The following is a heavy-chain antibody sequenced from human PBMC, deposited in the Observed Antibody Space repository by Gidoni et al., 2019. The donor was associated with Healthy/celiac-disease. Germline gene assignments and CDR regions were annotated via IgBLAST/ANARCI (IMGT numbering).Heavy chain of an antibody. CDR2: IIPIFGTS. J-gene: IGHJ6*02. CDR1: VATFSSYA. D-gene: IGHD3-22*01. V-gene: IGHV1-69*01. CDR3: ARRASYYYDSSVAYYYYYGMDV. Sequence: QVQLVQSGAEVKKPGSSVKVSCKSSVATFSSYAISWLRQAPGQGIEWMQGIIPIFGTSNYAQKFQGRVTITADESTSTAYMELSSLRSEDTAVYYCARRASYYYDSSVAYYYYYGMDVWGQGTTVTVSS.